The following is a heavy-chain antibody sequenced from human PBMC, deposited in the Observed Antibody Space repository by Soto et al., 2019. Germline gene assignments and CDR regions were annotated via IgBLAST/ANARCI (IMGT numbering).Heavy chain of an antibody. V-gene: IGHV3-48*02. CDR1: GFTFSSYS. CDR3: ARGTHDYGDYGIYDY. CDR2: ISSSSSTI. D-gene: IGHD4-17*01. Sequence: PGGSLRLSCAASGFTFSSYSMNWVRQAPGKGLEWVSYISSSSSTIYYADSVKGRFTISRDNAKNSLYLQMNSLRDEDTAVYYCARGTHDYGDYGIYDYWGQGTLVTVSS. J-gene: IGHJ4*02.